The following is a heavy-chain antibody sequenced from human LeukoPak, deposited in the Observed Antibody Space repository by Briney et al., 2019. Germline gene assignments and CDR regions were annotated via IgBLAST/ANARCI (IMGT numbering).Heavy chain of an antibody. J-gene: IGHJ4*02. CDR3: ARDHPHYDYVWGSYRRAFDY. V-gene: IGHV1-2*02. CDR2: INPNSGGT. D-gene: IGHD3-16*02. Sequence: ASVKVSCKASGYTFTGYYMHWVRQAPGQGLEWMGWINPNSGGTNYAQKFQGRVTMTRDTSISTAHMELSRLRSDDTAVYYCARDHPHYDYVWGSYRRAFDYWGQGTLVTVSS. CDR1: GYTFTGYY.